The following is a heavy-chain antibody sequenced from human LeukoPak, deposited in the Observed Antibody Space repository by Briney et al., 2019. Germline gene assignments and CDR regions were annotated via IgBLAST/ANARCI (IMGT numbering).Heavy chain of an antibody. Sequence: SETLSLTCTVSGGSISIYYWSWIRQPPGKGLEWIGYMYHTGSTNYNPSLNSRVTISRDTSKNHFSLELSSVTAADTAVYFCARGRLSSSSWYSTYYYYFYMDVWGKGTTVTVSS. CDR3: ARGRLSSSSWYSTYYYYFYMDV. V-gene: IGHV4-59*01. D-gene: IGHD6-13*01. J-gene: IGHJ6*03. CDR2: MYHTGST. CDR1: GGSISIYY.